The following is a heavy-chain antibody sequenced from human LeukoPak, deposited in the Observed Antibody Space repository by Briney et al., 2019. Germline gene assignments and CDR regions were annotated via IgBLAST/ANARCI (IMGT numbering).Heavy chain of an antibody. Sequence: SVKVSCKASGGTFSSYAISWVRQAPGQGLEWMGGIIPIFGTANYAQKFQGRVTITTDESTSTAYMELSSLRSEDTAVYYCARDRSPYSSGWYYFDYWGQGTLVTVSS. CDR1: GGTFSSYA. V-gene: IGHV1-69*05. CDR3: ARDRSPYSSGWYYFDY. D-gene: IGHD6-19*01. J-gene: IGHJ4*02. CDR2: IIPIFGTA.